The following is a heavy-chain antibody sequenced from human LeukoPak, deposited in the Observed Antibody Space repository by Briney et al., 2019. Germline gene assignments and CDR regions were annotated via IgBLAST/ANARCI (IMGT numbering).Heavy chain of an antibody. V-gene: IGHV4-4*07. Sequence: PSGTLSLTCTVSGGSISSYYWSWIRQPAGKGLEWIGRIYTSGSTNYNPSLKSRVTMSVDTSKNQLSLKLSSVTAADTAVYYCARDATMVRGVRFDPWGQGTLVTVSS. CDR2: IYTSGST. D-gene: IGHD3-10*01. CDR3: ARDATMVRGVRFDP. CDR1: GGSISSYY. J-gene: IGHJ5*02.